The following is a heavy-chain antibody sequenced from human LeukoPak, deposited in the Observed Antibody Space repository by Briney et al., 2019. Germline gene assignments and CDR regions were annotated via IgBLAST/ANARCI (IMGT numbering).Heavy chain of an antibody. D-gene: IGHD2-8*02. Sequence: GGTLRLSCAASGFTFSTYAMSWVRRAPGKGLEWVSAISSTSVSTYYADSVKGRFTISRGNSNNTLFLQMNSLRAEDTAIYYCTKLPSAWWLGNYLDYWGQGTLVTVSS. J-gene: IGHJ4*02. CDR1: GFTFSTYA. CDR3: TKLPSAWWLGNYLDY. CDR2: ISSTSVST. V-gene: IGHV3-23*01.